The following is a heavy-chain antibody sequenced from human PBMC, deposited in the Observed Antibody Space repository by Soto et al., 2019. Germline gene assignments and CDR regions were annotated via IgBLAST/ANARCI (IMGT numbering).Heavy chain of an antibody. CDR2: INAGNGNT. J-gene: IGHJ4*02. V-gene: IGHV1-3*01. CDR3: ARDPEYYDSSGSYYFDY. Sequence: ASVKVSCTASGYTFTSYAMHWVRQAPGQRLEWMGWINAGNGNTKYSQKFQGRVTITRDTSASTAYMELSSLRSEDTAVYYCARDPEYYDSSGSYYFDYWGQGTLVTVSS. D-gene: IGHD3-22*01. CDR1: GYTFTSYA.